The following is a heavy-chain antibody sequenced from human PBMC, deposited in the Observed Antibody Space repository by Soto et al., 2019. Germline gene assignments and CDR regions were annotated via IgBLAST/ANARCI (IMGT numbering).Heavy chain of an antibody. CDR2: FDPEDGET. CDR1: GYTLTELS. D-gene: IGHD6-19*01. J-gene: IGHJ4*02. CDR3: ARDAGSGWYVRAPFDY. Sequence: EASVKVSCKVSGYTLTELSMHWVRQAPGKGLEWMGGFDPEDGETIYAQKFQGRVTMTTDTSTSTAYMELRSLRSDDTAVYYCARDAGSGWYVRAPFDYWGQGTLVTVSS. V-gene: IGHV1-24*01.